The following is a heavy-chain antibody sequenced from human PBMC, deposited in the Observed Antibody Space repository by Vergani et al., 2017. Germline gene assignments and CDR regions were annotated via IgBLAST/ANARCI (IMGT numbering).Heavy chain of an antibody. Sequence: EVQLVESGGGLVQPGGSLRLSCAASGFTSSRYAMSCVRQPPGKGLEWVPAISGSCGSTYYADSVKGRLTISRDNPKNTLYLQMNSLRAEDTAVYYCAKGGDIVVVPAAVNWFDPGGQGSLVTVSS. CDR2: ISGSCGST. CDR3: AKGGDIVVVPAAVNWFDP. J-gene: IGHJ5*02. D-gene: IGHD2-2*01. CDR1: GFTSSRYA. V-gene: IGHV3-23*04.